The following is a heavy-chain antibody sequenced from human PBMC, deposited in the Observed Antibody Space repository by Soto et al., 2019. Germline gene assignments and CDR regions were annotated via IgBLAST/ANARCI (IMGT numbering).Heavy chain of an antibody. J-gene: IGHJ6*02. D-gene: IGHD6-13*01. CDR2: IIPIFGTA. Sequence: QVQLVQSGAEVKKPGSSVKVSCKASGGTFSSYAISWVRQAPGQGLEWMGGIIPIFGTANYAQKFQGRVTITADESTSTAYMELSSLRSEDTAVYYCARARYSSPVLYYYSYGMDVWGQGTTVTVSS. V-gene: IGHV1-69*01. CDR3: ARARYSSPVLYYYSYGMDV. CDR1: GGTFSSYA.